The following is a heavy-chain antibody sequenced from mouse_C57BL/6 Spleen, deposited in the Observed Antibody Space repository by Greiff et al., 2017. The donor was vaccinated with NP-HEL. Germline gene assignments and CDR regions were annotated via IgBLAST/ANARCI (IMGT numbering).Heavy chain of an antibody. CDR3: ARSPIYYYGSSYRDYYAMDY. Sequence: QVQLQQSGAELVKPGASVKISCKASGYTFTDYYINWVKQRPGQGLEWIGKIGPGSGSTYYNEKFKGKATLTADKSSSTAYMQLSSLTSEDSAVYFCARSPIYYYGSSYRDYYAMDYWGQGTSVTVSS. D-gene: IGHD1-1*01. J-gene: IGHJ4*01. CDR1: GYTFTDYY. V-gene: IGHV1-77*01. CDR2: IGPGSGST.